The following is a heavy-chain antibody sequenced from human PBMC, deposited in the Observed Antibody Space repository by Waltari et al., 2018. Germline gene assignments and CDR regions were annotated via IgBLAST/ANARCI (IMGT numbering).Heavy chain of an antibody. CDR3: ARRKLGEAFDI. V-gene: IGHV1-69*12. D-gene: IGHD3-16*01. J-gene: IGHJ3*02. Sequence: QVQLVQSGAELKKPGSSVRVSCRASGGNFGRYAVTWVRKAPGQGLEWMGGTIPIFGSPMYATKFQGRVSITADELTYTVYMELNSLRSDDTAIYYCARRKLGEAFDIWGQGTMVIVSS. CDR1: GGNFGRYA. CDR2: TIPIFGSP.